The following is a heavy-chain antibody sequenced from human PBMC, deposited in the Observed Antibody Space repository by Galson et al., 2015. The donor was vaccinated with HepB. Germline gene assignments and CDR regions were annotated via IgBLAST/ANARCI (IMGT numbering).Heavy chain of an antibody. D-gene: IGHD6-19*01. V-gene: IGHV3-15*01. CDR3: ITRQSLAVTGMIPY. Sequence: SLRLSCAASGFTFSNAWMNWVRQAPGKGLEWVGRIKGKIDGGTTDYAAPVKGRFTISRDDSKNTLYLQMNSLKTEDTAVYFCITRQSLAVTGMIPYWGQGTLVTVSS. CDR2: IKGKIDGGTT. J-gene: IGHJ4*02. CDR1: GFTFSNAW.